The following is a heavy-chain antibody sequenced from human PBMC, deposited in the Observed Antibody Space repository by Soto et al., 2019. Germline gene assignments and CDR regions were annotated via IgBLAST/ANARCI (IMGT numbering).Heavy chain of an antibody. CDR2: ISAYNGNT. J-gene: IGHJ6*02. D-gene: IGHD3-16*01. CDR1: GYTFTSYG. V-gene: IGHV1-18*04. Sequence: QVQLVQSGAEVKKPGASVKVSCKASGYTFTSYGISWVRQAPGQGLEWMGWISAYNGNTNYAQKLQGRVTMTTDTSTSTGFMVLRSLRSYDTAVYYCARDSYVWSGYYYYYGMDVWGQGATVTVS. CDR3: ARDSYVWSGYYYYYGMDV.